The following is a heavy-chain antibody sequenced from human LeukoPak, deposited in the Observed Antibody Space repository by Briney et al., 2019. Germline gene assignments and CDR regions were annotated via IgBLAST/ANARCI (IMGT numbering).Heavy chain of an antibody. Sequence: ASVKVSCKASGYTFTSYGISWVRQAPGQGLEWMGWISAYNGNTNYAQKLQGRVTMTTDTSTSTAYMELRSLRSDDTAVYYCARDVLYYDILLEVDWFDPWGQGTLVTVSS. CDR2: ISAYNGNT. D-gene: IGHD3-9*01. J-gene: IGHJ5*02. CDR3: ARDVLYYDILLEVDWFDP. CDR1: GYTFTSYG. V-gene: IGHV1-18*01.